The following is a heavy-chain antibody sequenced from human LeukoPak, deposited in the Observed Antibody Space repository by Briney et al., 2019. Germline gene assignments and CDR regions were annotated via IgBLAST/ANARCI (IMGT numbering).Heavy chain of an antibody. J-gene: IGHJ4*02. CDR1: GGSFSGYY. CDR3: ARRDEFKASDY. CDR2: IYYSGST. V-gene: IGHV4-34*01. Sequence: SETLSLTCAVYGGSFSGYYWSWIRQHPGKGLEWIGYIYYSGSTYYNPSLKSRVTISVDTSKNQFSLKLSSVTAADTAVYYCARRDEFKASDYWGQGTLVTVSS. D-gene: IGHD3-10*01.